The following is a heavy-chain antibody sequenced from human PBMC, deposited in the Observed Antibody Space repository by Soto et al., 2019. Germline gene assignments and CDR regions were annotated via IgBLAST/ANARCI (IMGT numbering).Heavy chain of an antibody. CDR3: ARHTGIAARPGWFDP. V-gene: IGHV4-39*01. CDR2: IYYSGST. D-gene: IGHD6-6*01. CDR1: GGSISSSSYY. Sequence: TLSLTCTVSGGSISSSSYYWGWIRQPPGKGLEWIGSIYYSGSTYYNPSLKSRVTISVDASKNQFSLKLSSVTAADTAVYYCARHTGIAARPGWFDPWGQGTLVTVSS. J-gene: IGHJ5*02.